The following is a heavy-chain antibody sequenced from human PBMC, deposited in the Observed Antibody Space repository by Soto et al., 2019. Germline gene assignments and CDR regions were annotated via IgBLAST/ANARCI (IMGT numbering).Heavy chain of an antibody. D-gene: IGHD3-16*01. Sequence: QITLKESGPTLVKPTQALTLTCTFSGFALSTSGVGVGWIRQPPGKALEWLALISWDDDKRYSPSIKSRRTITKDTSKNQVVLTMTNMDPVDTATYYFGLSLLHLGELYFDYWGQGTLVTVSS. CDR2: ISWDDDK. CDR3: GLSLLHLGELYFDY. CDR1: GFALSTSGVG. J-gene: IGHJ4*02. V-gene: IGHV2-5*02.